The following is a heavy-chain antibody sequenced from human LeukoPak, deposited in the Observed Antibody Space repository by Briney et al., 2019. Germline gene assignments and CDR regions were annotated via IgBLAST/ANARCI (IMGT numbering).Heavy chain of an antibody. V-gene: IGHV3-30*03. Sequence: GGSLRLSCAASGFTFSSYGMHWVRQAPGKGLEWVAVISYDGSNKYYADSVKGRFTISRDNSKNTLYLQMNSLRAEDTAVYYCARGSDIVVVVADPHFDYWGQGTLVTVSS. J-gene: IGHJ4*02. D-gene: IGHD2-15*01. CDR2: ISYDGSNK. CDR1: GFTFSSYG. CDR3: ARGSDIVVVVADPHFDY.